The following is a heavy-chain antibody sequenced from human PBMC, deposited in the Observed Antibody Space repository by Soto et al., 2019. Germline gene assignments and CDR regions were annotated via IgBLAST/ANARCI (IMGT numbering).Heavy chain of an antibody. Sequence: QVQLVESGGGVVQPGRSLRLSCAASGFTFSSYGMHWVRQAPGKGLEWVAVISYAGINKYYADSVSGRFTISRDHSSNTLYLQMNSLRAEDPAVYYCAKGRGDYYYGRDVWGQGTTVTVSS. D-gene: IGHD3-16*01. CDR2: ISYAGINK. CDR1: GFTFSSYG. J-gene: IGHJ6*02. V-gene: IGHV3-30*18. CDR3: AKGRGDYYYGRDV.